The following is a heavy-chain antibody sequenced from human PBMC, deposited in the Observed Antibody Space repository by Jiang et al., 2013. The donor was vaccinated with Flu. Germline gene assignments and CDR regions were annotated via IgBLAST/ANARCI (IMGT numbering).Heavy chain of an antibody. J-gene: IGHJ4*02. CDR2: IYPGDSDT. D-gene: IGHD6-13*01. Sequence: WMGIIYPGDSDTRYSPSFQGQVTISADKSISTAYLQWSSLKASDTAMYYCARQRYSSSWYVGYWGQGTLVTVSS. CDR3: ARQRYSSSWYVGY. V-gene: IGHV5-51*01.